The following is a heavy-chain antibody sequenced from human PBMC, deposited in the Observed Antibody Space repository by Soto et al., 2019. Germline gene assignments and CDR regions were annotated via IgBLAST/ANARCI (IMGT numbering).Heavy chain of an antibody. V-gene: IGHV5-51*01. CDR1: GYTFTTYW. CDR2: IYPGDSDT. Sequence: GESLKISCKGSGYTFTTYWIAWVRQMPGKGLEWMGIIYPGDSDTRYSPSFQGQVTISVDKSINTAYLQWSTLKASDTAMYYCARQDGTASYFFDYWGQGTLVTVSS. CDR3: ARQDGTASYFFDY. J-gene: IGHJ4*02. D-gene: IGHD1-7*01.